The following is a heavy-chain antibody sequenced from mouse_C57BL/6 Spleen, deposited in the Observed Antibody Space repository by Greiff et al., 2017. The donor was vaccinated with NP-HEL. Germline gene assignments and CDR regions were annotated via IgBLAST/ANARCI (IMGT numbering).Heavy chain of an antibody. CDR2: INPSTGGT. CDR3: ARPGDSSGPYY. CDR1: GYTFTGYY. D-gene: IGHD3-2*02. Sequence: EVQLQQSGPELVKPGASVKISCKASGYTFTGYYMNWVKQSPEKSLEWIGEINPSTGGTTYNQKFKAKSTLTVDKSSSTAYMQLKSLTSEDSAVYYWARPGDSSGPYYWGQGTTLTVSS. J-gene: IGHJ2*01. V-gene: IGHV1-42*01.